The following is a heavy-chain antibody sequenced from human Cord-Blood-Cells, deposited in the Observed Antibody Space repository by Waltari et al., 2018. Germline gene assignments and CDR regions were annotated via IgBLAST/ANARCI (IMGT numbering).Heavy chain of an antibody. Sequence: QVQLVQSGAEVKKPGSSVTVSCKGSGATFSSFAIRWVRQAPGQGPEWMGGIIPIFGTANYAQKFQGRVTITADESTSTAYMELSSLRSEDTAVYYCARLSETHPRDYWGQGTLVTVSS. CDR1: GATFSSFA. J-gene: IGHJ4*02. CDR3: ARLSETHPRDY. V-gene: IGHV1-69*01. CDR2: IIPIFGTA.